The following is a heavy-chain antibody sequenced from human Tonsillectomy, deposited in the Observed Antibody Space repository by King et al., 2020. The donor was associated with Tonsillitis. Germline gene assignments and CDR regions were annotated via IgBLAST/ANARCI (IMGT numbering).Heavy chain of an antibody. CDR3: ARETYGAALDY. V-gene: IGHV1-69*09. CDR1: GGTFSSYV. Sequence: QLVQSGAEVKKPGSSVNVSCKASGGTFSSYVFSWVRQAPGQGLDWMGRIIPIVGIADYAQKFQGRVTITADKSTSTAYMELSSLRSEDPAVYYCARETYGAALDYWGQGTLVTVSS. J-gene: IGHJ4*02. D-gene: IGHD4-17*01. CDR2: IIPIVGIA.